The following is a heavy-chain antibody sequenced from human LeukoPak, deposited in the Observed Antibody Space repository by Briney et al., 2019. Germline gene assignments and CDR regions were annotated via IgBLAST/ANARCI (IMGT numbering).Heavy chain of an antibody. CDR2: INSDGSST. CDR3: ARDSGHYYGMDV. V-gene: IGHV3-74*01. Sequence: GGSLRLSCAASGFTFSSYWMNWARQAPGKGLVWVSRINSDGSSTSYADSVKGRFTISRDNAKNTLYLQMNSLRAEDTAVYYCARDSGHYYGMDVWGQGTTVTVSS. CDR1: GFTFSSYW. J-gene: IGHJ6*02.